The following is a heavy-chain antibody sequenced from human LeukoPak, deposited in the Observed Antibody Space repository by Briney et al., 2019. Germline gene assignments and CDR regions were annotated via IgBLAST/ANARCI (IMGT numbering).Heavy chain of an antibody. CDR3: ARLYLYDFWSGYYGY. J-gene: IGHJ4*02. CDR1: GYTYTGYY. D-gene: IGHD3-3*01. CDR2: INPNRGGT. Sequence: ASVTVSCKASGYTYTGYYMHWVRQAAGQELACMGWINPNRGGTNYAQKFQGRVTKTRDTSNSIAYMELSRLKCADTAVYYCARLYLYDFWSGYYGYWGQGTLVTVSS. V-gene: IGHV1-2*02.